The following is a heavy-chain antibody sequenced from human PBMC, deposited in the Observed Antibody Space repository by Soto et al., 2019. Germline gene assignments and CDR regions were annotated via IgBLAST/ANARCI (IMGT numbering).Heavy chain of an antibody. J-gene: IGHJ6*02. D-gene: IGHD2-8*01. Sequence: ELVQSGPEAREPGTSVKVSCRASGFSFGDSAVQWVRQGRGQRLEWIGWIVVVNGNTNYEPRFEARVTLTRDASTSTSHMQLTSLSSDDTAVYFCAVTDLPFRPLTEPTENGMDVWGQGTTVTVSS. CDR3: AVTDLPFRPLTEPTENGMDV. V-gene: IGHV1-58*01. CDR1: GFSFGDSA. CDR2: IVVVNGNT.